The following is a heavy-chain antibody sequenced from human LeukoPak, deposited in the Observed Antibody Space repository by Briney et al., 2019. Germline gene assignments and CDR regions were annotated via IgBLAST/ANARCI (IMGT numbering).Heavy chain of an antibody. V-gene: IGHV3-30*04. J-gene: IGHJ5*02. D-gene: IGHD3-22*01. CDR2: ISYDGSNK. CDR1: GFTFSSYA. CDR3: ARDQGPYYYDSSGSGFDP. Sequence: GGSLRLSCAASGFTFSSYAMHWVRQAPGKGLEWVAVISYDGSNKYYADSVKGRFTISRDNSKNTLYLQMNSLRSDDTAVYYCARDQGPYYYDSSGSGFDPWGQGTLVTVSS.